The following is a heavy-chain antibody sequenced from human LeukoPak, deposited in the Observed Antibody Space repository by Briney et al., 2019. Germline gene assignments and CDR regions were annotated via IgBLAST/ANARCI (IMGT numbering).Heavy chain of an antibody. CDR3: ARDESSSGGGAFDI. CDR1: GFTFDDYG. CDR2: INWNGGST. D-gene: IGHD6-6*01. Sequence: GGSLRLSCAASGFTFDDYGMSWVRQAPGKGLEWVSGINWNGGSTGYADSVKGRFTISRDNAKNSLYLQMNSLRAEDTALYYCARDESSSGGGAFDIWGQGTMVTVSS. V-gene: IGHV3-20*04. J-gene: IGHJ3*02.